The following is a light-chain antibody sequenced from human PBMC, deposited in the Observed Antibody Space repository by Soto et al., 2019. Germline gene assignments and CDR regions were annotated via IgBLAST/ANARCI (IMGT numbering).Light chain of an antibody. CDR3: QFYDNTLSDYV. Sequence: QSVLTQPPSVSGAPGQRVTISCTGSSSNIGAGFNVHWYQQLPETAPKLLIFNNNNRPSGVPDRFSGSNSGTSASLAITGLQAADEAEYSCQFYDNTLSDYVFGSVTKVTVL. V-gene: IGLV1-40*01. CDR1: SSNIGAGFN. CDR2: NNN. J-gene: IGLJ1*01.